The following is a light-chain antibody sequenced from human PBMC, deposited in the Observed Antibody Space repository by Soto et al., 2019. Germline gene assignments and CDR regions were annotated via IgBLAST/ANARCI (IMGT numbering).Light chain of an antibody. CDR1: QGISRY. J-gene: IGKJ4*01. CDR2: AAS. CDR3: QQLNTFPVT. Sequence: IQLTQSPSSLSASVGDSVTITCRASQGISRYLSWYQQKPGRAPKLLISAASTLQSGVPARFSGSGSGTDFTLSITSLQPEDFATYYCQQLNTFPVTFGGGTKVDI. V-gene: IGKV1-9*01.